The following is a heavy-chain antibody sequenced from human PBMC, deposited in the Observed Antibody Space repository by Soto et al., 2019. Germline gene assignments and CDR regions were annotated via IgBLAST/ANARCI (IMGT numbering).Heavy chain of an antibody. CDR3: ARAFEYSSSRQPAYYYYGMDV. D-gene: IGHD6-6*01. CDR2: IIPIFGTA. J-gene: IGHJ6*02. CDR1: GGTFSSYA. Sequence: SVKVSCKASGGTFSSYAISWVRQAPGQGLEWMGGIIPIFGTANYAQKFQGRVTITADESTSTAYMELSSLRSEDTAVHYCARAFEYSSSRQPAYYYYGMDVWGQGTTVTVS. V-gene: IGHV1-69*13.